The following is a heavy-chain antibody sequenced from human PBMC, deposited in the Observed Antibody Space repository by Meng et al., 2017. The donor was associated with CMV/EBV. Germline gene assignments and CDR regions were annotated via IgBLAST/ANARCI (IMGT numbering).Heavy chain of an antibody. J-gene: IGHJ4*02. Sequence: HRREWGPGLVQPPETLSLTCTVSGGSISSSSYYWGWIRQPPGKGLEWIGSIYYSGSTYYNPSLKSRVTISVDTSKNQFSLKLSSVTAADTAVYYCASIVGAQDYWGQGTLVTVSS. CDR1: GGSISSSSYY. D-gene: IGHD1-26*01. V-gene: IGHV4-39*07. CDR3: ASIVGAQDY. CDR2: IYYSGST.